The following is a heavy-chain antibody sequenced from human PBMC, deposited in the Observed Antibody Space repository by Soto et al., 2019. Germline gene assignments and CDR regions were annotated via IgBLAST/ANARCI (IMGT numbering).Heavy chain of an antibody. V-gene: IGHV4-39*01. CDR1: GGSISSSSYY. Sequence: QLQLQESGPGLVKPSETLSLTCTVSGGSISSSSYYWGWIRQPPGKGLEWIGSIYYSGSTYYNPSLKSRVTISVDTSKNQFSLKLSSVTAADTAVYYCASRTYYYDSSGPSYFDYWGQGTLVTVSS. J-gene: IGHJ4*02. CDR3: ASRTYYYDSSGPSYFDY. D-gene: IGHD3-22*01. CDR2: IYYSGST.